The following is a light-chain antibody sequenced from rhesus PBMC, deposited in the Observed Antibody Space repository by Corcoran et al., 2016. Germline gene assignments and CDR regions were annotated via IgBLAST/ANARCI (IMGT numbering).Light chain of an antibody. J-gene: IGKJ3*01. CDR3: QPYSSRPPIT. CDR1: QGISSW. V-gene: IGKV1-22*01. Sequence: DIQMTQSPSSLSASVGDTVTITCRASQGISSWLAWYQQKPGKAPKLLIYKASSLQSGVPSRFGGSGSGTDFTRTISSLQSEDFATYYCQPYSSRPPITFGPGTKLDIK. CDR2: KAS.